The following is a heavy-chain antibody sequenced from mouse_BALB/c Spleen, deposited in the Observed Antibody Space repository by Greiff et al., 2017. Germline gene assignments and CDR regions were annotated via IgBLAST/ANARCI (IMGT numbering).Heavy chain of an antibody. CDR1: GYTFTSYT. V-gene: IGHV1-4*02. CDR3: ARSGYYGYDAMDY. Sequence: QVQLKQSAAELARPGASVKMSCKASGYTFTSYTMHWVKQRPGQGLEWIGYINPSSGYTEYNQKFKDKTTLTADKSSSTAYMQLSSLTSEDSAVYYCARSGYYGYDAMDYWGQGTSVTVSS. J-gene: IGHJ4*01. D-gene: IGHD1-2*01. CDR2: INPSSGYT.